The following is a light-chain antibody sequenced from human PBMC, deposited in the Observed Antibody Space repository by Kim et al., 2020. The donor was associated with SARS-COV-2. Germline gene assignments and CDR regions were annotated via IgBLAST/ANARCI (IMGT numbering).Light chain of an antibody. Sequence: SYELTQPPSVSVAPGKTATITCGGNNIGSKSVQWYQQKPGQAPVLVIYDDRDRHSGIPERFSGSNSGNTATLTISRVEAGDEADYFCQVWDTPSDHYVFATGTKVTVL. CDR3: QVWDTPSDHYV. CDR2: DDR. CDR1: NIGSKS. V-gene: IGLV3-21*04. J-gene: IGLJ1*01.